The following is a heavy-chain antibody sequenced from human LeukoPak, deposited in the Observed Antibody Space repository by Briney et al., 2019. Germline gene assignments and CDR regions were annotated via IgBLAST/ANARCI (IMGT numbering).Heavy chain of an antibody. D-gene: IGHD6-13*01. CDR3: AMGKGYSSSWYT. CDR2: IYYSGST. Sequence: SETLSLTCTVSGGSISSYYWSWIRQPPGKGLEWIGYIYYSGSTNYNPSLKSRVTISVDTSKNQFSLKLSSVTATDTAVYYCAMGKGYSSSWYTWGQGTLVTVSS. J-gene: IGHJ4*02. CDR1: GGSISSYY. V-gene: IGHV4-59*01.